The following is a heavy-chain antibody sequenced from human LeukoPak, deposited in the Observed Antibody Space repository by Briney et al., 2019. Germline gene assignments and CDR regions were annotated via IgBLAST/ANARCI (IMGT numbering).Heavy chain of an antibody. J-gene: IGHJ6*02. Sequence: GASVKVTCKASGYTFTSYDINWVRQATGQGLEWMGWMNPNSGNTGYAQKFQGRVTMTRNTSISTAYMELSSLRSEDTAVYYCARGGRYDFWSGYYNDYYYHGMDVWGQGTTVTVSS. CDR1: GYTFTSYD. D-gene: IGHD3-3*01. V-gene: IGHV1-8*01. CDR2: MNPNSGNT. CDR3: ARGGRYDFWSGYYNDYYYHGMDV.